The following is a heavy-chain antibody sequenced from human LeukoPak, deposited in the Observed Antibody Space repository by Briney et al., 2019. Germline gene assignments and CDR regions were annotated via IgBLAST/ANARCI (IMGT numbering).Heavy chain of an antibody. CDR3: ARGEKGSSSGSINY. CDR1: GGSINSGTYY. J-gene: IGHJ4*02. D-gene: IGHD6-6*01. V-gene: IGHV4-61*02. Sequence: PSQTLSLTCTVSGGSINSGTYYWSWIRQPAGKGLGWIGRMYTSGSTNYNPSLESRVTISVDTSKNQFSLKLSSVTAADTAVYYCARGEKGSSSGSINYWGQGTLVTVSS. CDR2: MYTSGST.